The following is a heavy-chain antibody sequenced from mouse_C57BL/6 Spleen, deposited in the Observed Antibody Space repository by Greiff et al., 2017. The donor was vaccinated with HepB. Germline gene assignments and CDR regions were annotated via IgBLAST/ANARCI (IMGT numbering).Heavy chain of an antibody. Sequence: VKLQESGAELVRPGSSVKLSCKASGYTFTSYWMHWVKQRPIQGLEWIGNIDPSDSETHYNQKFKDKATLTVDKSSSTAYMQLSSLTSEDSAVYYCARWSSYNFDYWGQGTTLTVSS. CDR2: IDPSDSET. J-gene: IGHJ2*01. CDR1: GYTFTSYW. D-gene: IGHD1-1*01. V-gene: IGHV1-52*01. CDR3: ARWSSYNFDY.